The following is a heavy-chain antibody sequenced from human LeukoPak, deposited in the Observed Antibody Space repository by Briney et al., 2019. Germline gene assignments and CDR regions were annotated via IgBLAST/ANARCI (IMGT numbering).Heavy chain of an antibody. V-gene: IGHV1-18*01. CDR3: AREVYYDRSGYYGF. CDR1: GYTFTNYG. CDR2: ISPYNGNT. D-gene: IGHD3-22*01. J-gene: IGHJ4*02. Sequence: ASVKVSCKASGYTFTNYGINWVRQAPGQGLEWMGWISPYNGNTNYAQKFQGRVSMTTDTSTTTAYLELRSLRSDDTAVYYCAREVYYDRSGYYGFWGQGTLVTVSS.